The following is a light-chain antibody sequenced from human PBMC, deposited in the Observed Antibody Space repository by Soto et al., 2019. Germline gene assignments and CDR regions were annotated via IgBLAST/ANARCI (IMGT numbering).Light chain of an antibody. J-gene: IGKJ1*01. V-gene: IGKV3-15*01. CDR2: DTS. Sequence: EIVMTQSPATLSVYPGERATLACRASQSVNNNLAWYQHKLGQTPRFLIYDTSTRATGIPARFTGSRSGTEFILTITSLQSEDSAVYYCQEYNTWPLTFGQGTKVDI. CDR3: QEYNTWPLT. CDR1: QSVNNN.